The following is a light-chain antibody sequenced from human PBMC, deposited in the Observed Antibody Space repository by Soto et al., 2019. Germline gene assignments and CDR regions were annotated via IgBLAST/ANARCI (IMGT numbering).Light chain of an antibody. CDR2: DVS. CDR3: SSHAGSSVL. J-gene: IGLJ2*01. Sequence: QSALTQPPSASGSPGQSVTISCTGTSSDVGGYNYVSWYQQHPGKAPKLMIYDVSKRPSGVPDRFSGSKSGNTASLTVSGLQAVDEADYYCSSHAGSSVLFGGGTKLTVL. CDR1: SSDVGGYNY. V-gene: IGLV2-8*01.